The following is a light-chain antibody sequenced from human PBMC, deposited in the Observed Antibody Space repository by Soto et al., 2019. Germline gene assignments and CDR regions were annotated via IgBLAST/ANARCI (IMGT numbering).Light chain of an antibody. CDR1: QTITTSQ. CDR2: GAS. V-gene: IGKV3-20*01. CDR3: QQYAGSPRT. J-gene: IGKJ1*01. Sequence: EIVLTQSPGTLSLSPGERATIFCRASQTITTSQLAWYQQKPGQAPMVLIFGASNRATGIPDRFSGSGSGTDFTLTISRLEPEDFAMYYCQQYAGSPRTFGQGTTVEIK.